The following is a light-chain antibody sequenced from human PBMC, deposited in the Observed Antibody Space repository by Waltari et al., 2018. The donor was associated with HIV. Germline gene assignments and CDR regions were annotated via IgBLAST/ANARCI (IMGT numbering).Light chain of an antibody. CDR1: QAIITD. CDR3: QQSYGSPFN. CDR2: SAY. V-gene: IGKV1-39*01. Sequence: DIQMTQSPSSLSASLGDSVVITCRASQAIITDLNWYQQKPGKAPVLLVYSAYTLQPGAPSRFRGAGSGRDFSLSISGLQTEDFATDCCQQSYGSPFNFGPGT. J-gene: IGKJ3*01.